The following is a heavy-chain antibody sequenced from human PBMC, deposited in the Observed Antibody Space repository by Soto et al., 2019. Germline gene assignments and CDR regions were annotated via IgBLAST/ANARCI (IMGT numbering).Heavy chain of an antibody. D-gene: IGHD2-15*01. Sequence: SESLSLTCTVSGGSISDISYCWGWIRQPPGKGLQWIGCMFYSGATYYNPSLKNRVTLSVDTSNNEFSLKLVSVTAPDTAVYYCARHKSGSDWLDPWGQGTLVTVSS. V-gene: IGHV4-39*01. J-gene: IGHJ5*02. CDR2: MFYSGAT. CDR1: GGSISDISYC. CDR3: ARHKSGSDWLDP.